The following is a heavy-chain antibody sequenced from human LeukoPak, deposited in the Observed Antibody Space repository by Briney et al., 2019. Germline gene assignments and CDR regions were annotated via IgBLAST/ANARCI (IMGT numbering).Heavy chain of an antibody. J-gene: IGHJ4*02. V-gene: IGHV3-53*05. D-gene: IGHD1-1*01. CDR1: GFTVSSNY. CDR2: IYSGGST. Sequence: GGSLRLSCAASGFTVSSNYMSWVRQAPGKGLEWVSIIYSGGSTFYADSVKGRFTISRDNSKNNVYLQMYSLRVEDTSIYYCVRDYNWGFDYWGQGTVVTVSS. CDR3: VRDYNWGFDY.